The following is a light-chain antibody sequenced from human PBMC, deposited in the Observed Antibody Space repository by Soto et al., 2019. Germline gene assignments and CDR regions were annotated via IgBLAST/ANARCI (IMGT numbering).Light chain of an antibody. J-gene: IGKJ1*01. CDR2: DAS. Sequence: DIQLTQSPSTLSASLGDRVTITCRASQSFNNWVAWYQQKPGRAPSLLISDASRLESGVPSRFSGSGSGTEFTLTISALQPDDFATYYCQHYSAYAQTFGQGTKVEIK. CDR3: QHYSAYAQT. V-gene: IGKV1-5*01. CDR1: QSFNNW.